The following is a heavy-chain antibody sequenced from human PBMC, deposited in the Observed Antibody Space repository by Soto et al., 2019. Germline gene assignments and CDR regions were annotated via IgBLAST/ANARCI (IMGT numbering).Heavy chain of an antibody. CDR1: GGSFSGYY. CDR2: INHSGST. J-gene: IGHJ4*02. Sequence: SETLSLTCAVYGGSFSGYYWSWIRQPPGKGLEWIGEINHSGSTNYNPSLKSRVTISVDTSKNQFSLKLSSVTAADTAVYYCARGLGIAVAGHYFDYWGQGTLVTVSS. D-gene: IGHD6-19*01. CDR3: ARGLGIAVAGHYFDY. V-gene: IGHV4-34*01.